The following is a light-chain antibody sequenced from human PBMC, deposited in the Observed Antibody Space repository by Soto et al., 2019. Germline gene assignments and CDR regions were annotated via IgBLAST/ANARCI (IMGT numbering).Light chain of an antibody. V-gene: IGLV3-21*02. CDR1: NIGSKR. Sequence: SYELTQPPSVSVAPGQTASFTCGGTNIGSKRVHWYQQRPGQAPVLVVFDDNDRPSGIPERFSGSNSGKTATLTISRVEAGDEADYYCQVWDRNTDQIVFGGGTKVTVL. CDR3: QVWDRNTDQIV. J-gene: IGLJ2*01. CDR2: DDN.